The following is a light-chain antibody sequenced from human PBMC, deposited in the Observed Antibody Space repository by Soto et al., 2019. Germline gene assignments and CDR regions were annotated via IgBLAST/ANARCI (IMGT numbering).Light chain of an antibody. Sequence: EIVMTQSPATLSLSPGESATLSCTASQNDGTRLAWYQHKPGQAPRLLFYTASSRATSVPARFSGRGSGTEFTLTITSLEPDDFGYYYCQQYFNWPPCTFGQGTKVEI. CDR1: QNDGTR. CDR2: TAS. V-gene: IGKV3-15*01. J-gene: IGKJ2*02. CDR3: QQYFNWPPCT.